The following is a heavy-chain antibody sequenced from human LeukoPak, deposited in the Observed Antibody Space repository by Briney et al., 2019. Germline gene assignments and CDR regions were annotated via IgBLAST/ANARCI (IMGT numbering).Heavy chain of an antibody. V-gene: IGHV4-4*07. J-gene: IGHJ6*02. CDR1: GGSISSYY. Sequence: SETLSLTCTVSGGSISSYYWSWIRQPAGKGLEWIGRIYTSGSTNYNPSLKSRVTMSVDTSKNQFSLKLSSVTAADTAVYYCARNFDSSGYYGGFGYYGMDVWGQGTTVTVSS. CDR3: ARNFDSSGYYGGFGYYGMDV. D-gene: IGHD3-22*01. CDR2: IYTSGST.